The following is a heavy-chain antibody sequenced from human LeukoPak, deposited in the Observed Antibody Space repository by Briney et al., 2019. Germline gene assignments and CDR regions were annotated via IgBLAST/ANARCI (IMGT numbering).Heavy chain of an antibody. V-gene: IGHV1-69-2*01. CDR2: VDPEDGET. J-gene: IGHJ3*02. D-gene: IGHD3-10*01. CDR3: AKGSPRGDTFDI. CDR1: GYTLTDYF. Sequence: APVKVSYKVSGYTLTDYFMHWVPQAPGKGLEWVGLVDPEDGETLYAEKFQGRVTITADTSTDTAYMELSSLRSEDTAVYYCAKGSPRGDTFDIWGQGTMVTVSS.